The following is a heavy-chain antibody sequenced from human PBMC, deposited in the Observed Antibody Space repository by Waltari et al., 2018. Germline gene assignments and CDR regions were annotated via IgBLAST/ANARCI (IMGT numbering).Heavy chain of an antibody. Sequence: EVQLVESGGGLVKPGRCLRLSCVGPGFTFEDYALHWVRQPPGKGLEWVSGINYNSPSIGYGESVKGRFIIVRDNAMNSLYLQMNSLTTEDTALYYCSRGSFLEWLGGMDVWGQGTTVSV. D-gene: IGHD3-3*02. J-gene: IGHJ6*02. V-gene: IGHV3-9*01. CDR3: SRGSFLEWLGGMDV. CDR1: GFTFEDYA. CDR2: INYNSPSI.